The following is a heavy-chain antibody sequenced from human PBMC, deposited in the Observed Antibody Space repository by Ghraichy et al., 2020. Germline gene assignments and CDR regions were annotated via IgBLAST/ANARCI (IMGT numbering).Heavy chain of an antibody. CDR2: ISGSGGST. CDR3: AKQITMIVVVRVWFDY. CDR1: GFTFSSYA. V-gene: IGHV3-23*01. D-gene: IGHD3-22*01. Sequence: GESLNITCAASGFTFSSYAMSWVRQAPGKGLEWVSAISGSGGSTYYADSVKGRFTISRDNSKNTLYLQMNSLRAEDTAVYYCAKQITMIVVVRVWFDYWGQGTLVTVSS. J-gene: IGHJ4*02.